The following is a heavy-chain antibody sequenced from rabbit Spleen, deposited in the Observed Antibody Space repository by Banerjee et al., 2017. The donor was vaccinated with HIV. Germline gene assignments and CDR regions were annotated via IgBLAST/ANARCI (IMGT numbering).Heavy chain of an antibody. CDR3: ARKGYDDYGAYRDAFDP. Sequence: QSLEESGGGLVQPEGSLTLTCTASGFSFSASYYICWVRQAPGKGLEWIACISGDGTHITHQARWAKGRFTISNPSSTTVTLQMTSLTAADTATYFCARKGYDDYGAYRDAFDPWGPGTLVTVS. CDR1: GFSFSASYY. V-gene: IGHV1S40*01. CDR2: ISGDGTHIT. J-gene: IGHJ2*01. D-gene: IGHD2-1*01.